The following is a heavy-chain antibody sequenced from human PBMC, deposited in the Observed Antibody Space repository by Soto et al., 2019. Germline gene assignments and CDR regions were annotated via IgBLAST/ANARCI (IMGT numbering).Heavy chain of an antibody. J-gene: IGHJ4*02. CDR3: ARVGGSGQYMAAFDC. Sequence: EVQVVESGGGLVQPGGSLRLSCVASGFTFRRYWMHWVRQAPGKGLVWVSRIDSDGTTTQYEDSVTGRFTTSRGNPKSTLFLQMNSLRAEHTAVYYCARVGGSGQYMAAFDCWGEGTLVTVSS. CDR2: IDSDGTTT. D-gene: IGHD2-15*01. V-gene: IGHV3-74*03. CDR1: GFTFRRYW.